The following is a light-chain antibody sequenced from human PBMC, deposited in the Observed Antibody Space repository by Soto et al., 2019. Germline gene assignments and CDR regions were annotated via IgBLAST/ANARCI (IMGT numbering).Light chain of an antibody. CDR1: QSVNSF. CDR2: GAS. Sequence: EIVLTLSPGTLYLSPGERATLSCTASQSVNSFLAWFQQKPGQAPRLLIYGASNRATGIPDRFSGSGSETDFTLTITRLEPEDFALYDCHHYVGSPWTFGQGTKVENK. V-gene: IGKV3-20*01. CDR3: HHYVGSPWT. J-gene: IGKJ1*01.